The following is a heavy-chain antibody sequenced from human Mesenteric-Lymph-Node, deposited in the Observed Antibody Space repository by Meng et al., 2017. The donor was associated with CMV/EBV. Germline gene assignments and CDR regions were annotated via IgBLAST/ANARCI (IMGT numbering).Heavy chain of an antibody. CDR1: GFTFSSYW. CDR3: VPHDCAMDV. Sequence: GGSLRLSCAAYGFTFSSYWMSWVRQAPGKGLEWVANINGDGSDKGYVDSVKGRFTISRDNARNSLYMEMNSLRPEDTAVYYCVPHDCAMDVWGQGTTVTVSS. CDR2: INGDGSDK. J-gene: IGHJ6*02. V-gene: IGHV3-7*01.